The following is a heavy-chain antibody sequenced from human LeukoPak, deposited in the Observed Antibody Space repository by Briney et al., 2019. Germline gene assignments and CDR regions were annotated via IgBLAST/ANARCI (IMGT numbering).Heavy chain of an antibody. CDR1: GYSISSGYY. V-gene: IGHV4-38-2*01. CDR3: ARQTYFYEASGHLNDN. CDR2: IYYTGSP. D-gene: IGHD2-15*01. J-gene: IGHJ4*02. Sequence: PSETLSLTCAVSGYSISSGYYWGWIRQPPGKGLEWIGSIYYTGSPFYNPSLRSRVTMSVDTAENQFSLNLNSVTAADTAIYYCARQTYFYEASGHLNDNWGQGTLVTVSS.